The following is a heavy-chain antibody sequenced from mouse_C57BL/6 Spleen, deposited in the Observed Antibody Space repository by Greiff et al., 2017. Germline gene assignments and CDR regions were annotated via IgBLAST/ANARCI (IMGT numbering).Heavy chain of an antibody. CDR3: ARGDYGNYEYYYAMDY. D-gene: IGHD2-1*01. CDR2: INPSTGGT. CDR1: GYSFTGYY. Sequence: EVQLQQSGPELVKPGASVKISCKASGYSFTGYYMNWVKQSPEKSLEWIGEINPSTGGTTYNQKFKAKATLTVDKSSSTAYMQLKSLTSEDSAVYYCARGDYGNYEYYYAMDYWGQGTSVTVSS. V-gene: IGHV1-42*01. J-gene: IGHJ4*01.